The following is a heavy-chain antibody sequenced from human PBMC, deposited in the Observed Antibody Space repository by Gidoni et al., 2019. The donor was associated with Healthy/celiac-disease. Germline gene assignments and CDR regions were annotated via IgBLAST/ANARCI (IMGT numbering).Heavy chain of an antibody. V-gene: IGHV1-69*01. CDR2: IIPIFGTA. CDR3: ATTTGGGYYDSSGYGEFDY. Sequence: QVQLVQSGAEVKKPGSSVKVSCKASGGTFSSYAISWVRQAPGQGLEWMGGIIPIFGTANYAQKFQGRVTITADESTSTAYMELSSLRSEDTAVYYCATTTGGGYYDSSGYGEFDYWGQGTLVTVSS. D-gene: IGHD3-22*01. J-gene: IGHJ4*02. CDR1: GGTFSSYA.